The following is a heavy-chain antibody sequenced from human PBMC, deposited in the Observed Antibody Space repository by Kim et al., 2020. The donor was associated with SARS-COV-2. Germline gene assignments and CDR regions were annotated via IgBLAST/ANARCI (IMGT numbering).Heavy chain of an antibody. CDR3: ASSGYSYGLDY. D-gene: IGHD5-18*01. Sequence: YYANSVKGRFTISRDNAKNSLYLQMNSLRAEDTAVYYCASSGYSYGLDYWGQGTLVTVSS. V-gene: IGHV3-21*01. J-gene: IGHJ4*02.